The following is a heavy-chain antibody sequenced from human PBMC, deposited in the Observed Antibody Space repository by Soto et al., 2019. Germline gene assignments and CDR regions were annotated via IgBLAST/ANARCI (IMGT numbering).Heavy chain of an antibody. D-gene: IGHD1-26*01. Sequence: GSLRLSCAASGLTFSSYEMNWVRQAPGKGLEWVSYISSSGSTIYYADSVKGRFTISRDNAKNSLYLQMNSLRAEDTAVYYCARAHGSYYPFLLFDYWGQGTLVTVSS. CDR2: ISSSGSTI. J-gene: IGHJ4*02. V-gene: IGHV3-48*03. CDR1: GLTFSSYE. CDR3: ARAHGSYYPFLLFDY.